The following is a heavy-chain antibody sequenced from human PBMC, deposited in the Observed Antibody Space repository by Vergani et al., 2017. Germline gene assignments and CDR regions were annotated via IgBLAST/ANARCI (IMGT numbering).Heavy chain of an antibody. CDR3: ATKSCGTPGCQIGYFRE. CDR1: GFTSSYYG. J-gene: IGHJ1*01. D-gene: IGHD1-1*01. CDR2: ISYDGTQK. V-gene: IGHV3-30*03. Sequence: QVHLVESGRGVVQPGRSLRLPCVVSGFTSSYYGMHWVRQAPGKGLEWVAVISYDGTQKYYADSVKGRFTISRDNSKSTLYLQMNSLRTEDTAVYYCATKSCGTPGCQIGYFREWGQGTLVTVSS.